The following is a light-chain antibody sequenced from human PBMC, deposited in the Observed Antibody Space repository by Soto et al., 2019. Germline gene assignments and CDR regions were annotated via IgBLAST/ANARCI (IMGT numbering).Light chain of an antibody. J-gene: IGKJ1*01. CDR3: HQYGSSPRT. Sequence: EIVLTQSPGTLSLSPGDRATLSCRASQSVSSNFLAWYQQKPGQAPRLLIYGASIRATGIPDRFSGSGSGTYFTLTIRRLGPEDFAMYFCHQYGSSPRTFGQGTKVEIK. V-gene: IGKV3-20*01. CDR2: GAS. CDR1: QSVSSNF.